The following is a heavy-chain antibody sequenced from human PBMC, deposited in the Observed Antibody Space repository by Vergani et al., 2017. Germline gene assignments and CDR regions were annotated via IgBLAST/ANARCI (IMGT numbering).Heavy chain of an antibody. CDR1: GGTFSSYA. J-gene: IGHJ6*03. CDR2: IIPIFGTA. V-gene: IGHV1-69*01. CDR3: ATDFGGSSGYGGDYYYYYYMDV. Sequence: QVQLVQSGAEVKKPGSSVKVSCKASGGTFSSYAISWVRQAPGQGLEWMGGIIPIFGTANYAQKFQGRVTITADESTSTAYMELSSLRSEDTAVYYCATDFGGSSGYGGDYYYYYYMDVWGKGTTVTVSS. D-gene: IGHD3-22*01.